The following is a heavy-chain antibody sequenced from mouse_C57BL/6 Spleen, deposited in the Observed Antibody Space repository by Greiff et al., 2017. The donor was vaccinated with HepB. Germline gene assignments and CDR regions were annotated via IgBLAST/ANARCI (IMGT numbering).Heavy chain of an antibody. Sequence: VQLQQPGAELVRPGSSVKLSCKASGYTFTSYWMHWVKQRPIQGLEWIGNIDPSDSETHYNQKFKDKATLTVDKSSSTAYMQRSSLTSEDAAVYYCARVGDGYYPIDYWGQGTTLTVSS. V-gene: IGHV1-52*01. CDR1: GYTFTSYW. CDR3: ARVGDGYYPIDY. D-gene: IGHD2-3*01. J-gene: IGHJ2*01. CDR2: IDPSDSET.